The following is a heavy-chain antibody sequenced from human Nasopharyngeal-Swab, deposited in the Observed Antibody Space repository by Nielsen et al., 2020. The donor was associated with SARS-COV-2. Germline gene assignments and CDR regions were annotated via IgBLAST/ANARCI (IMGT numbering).Heavy chain of an antibody. J-gene: IGHJ4*02. CDR1: GFTFSNAW. Sequence: GESLKISCAASGFTFSNAWMSWVRQAPGKGLEWVSAISGSGGSTYYADSVKGRFTISRDNSKNTLYLQMNSLRAEDTAVYYCAKLSSSGWYGRDWGQGTLVTVSS. D-gene: IGHD6-19*01. V-gene: IGHV3-23*01. CDR3: AKLSSSGWYGRD. CDR2: ISGSGGST.